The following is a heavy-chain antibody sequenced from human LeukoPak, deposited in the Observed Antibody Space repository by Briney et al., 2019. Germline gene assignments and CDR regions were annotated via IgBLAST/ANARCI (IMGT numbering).Heavy chain of an antibody. Sequence: ASVKVSCKASGYTFTSYYMHWVRQAPGQGFEWMGWITPYNGYTNYALKFQDRVTMTTDTSTSTVYMELRSLISDDTAVYYCARVGVHSGSYGDDAFDIWGQGTMVTVSS. V-gene: IGHV1-18*04. CDR3: ARVGVHSGSYGDDAFDI. CDR1: GYTFTSYY. J-gene: IGHJ3*02. CDR2: ITPYNGYT. D-gene: IGHD1-26*01.